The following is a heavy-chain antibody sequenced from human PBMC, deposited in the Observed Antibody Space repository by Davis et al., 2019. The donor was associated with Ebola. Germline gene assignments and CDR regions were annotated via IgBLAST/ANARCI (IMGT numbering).Heavy chain of an antibody. D-gene: IGHD3-3*01. CDR1: GGSVSSYY. J-gene: IGHJ5*02. CDR2: IYYNGYT. V-gene: IGHV4-59*08. CDR3: ASTYYDFWSGSINWFDP. Sequence: SETLSLTCTVSGGSVSSYYWSWIRQPPGKGLEWIGYIYYNGYTNYNPSLKSRVTISVDTSKNQFSLKLSSVTAADTAVYSCASTYYDFWSGSINWFDPWGQGTLVTVSS.